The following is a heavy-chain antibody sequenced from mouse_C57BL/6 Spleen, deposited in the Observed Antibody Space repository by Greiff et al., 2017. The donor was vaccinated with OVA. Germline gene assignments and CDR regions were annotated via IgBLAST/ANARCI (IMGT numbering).Heavy chain of an antibody. CDR2: IDPETGGT. CDR3: TRKKETGAFAD. J-gene: IGHJ3*01. D-gene: IGHD4-1*01. Sequence: VQLQQSGAELVRPGASVTLSCKASGYTFTDYEMHWVKQTPVHGLEWIGAIDPETGGTAYNQKFKGKAILTADKSSSTAYMELRSLTSEDSAVYYCTRKKETGAFADWGQGTLVTVSA. V-gene: IGHV1-15*01. CDR1: GYTFTDYE.